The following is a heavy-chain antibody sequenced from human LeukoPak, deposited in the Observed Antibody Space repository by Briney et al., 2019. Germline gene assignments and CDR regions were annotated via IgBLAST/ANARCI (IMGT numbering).Heavy chain of an antibody. Sequence: GRSLRLSCAASGFTFSNAWMNWVRQAPGKGLEWVGRIKSKTDGGTTDYAAPVKGRFTISRDDSKNTLYLQMNSLKTEDTAVYYCTKTFYSDSTFDYWGQGTLVTVSS. CDR2: IKSKTDGGTT. V-gene: IGHV3-15*01. CDR1: GFTFSNAW. D-gene: IGHD4-11*01. J-gene: IGHJ4*02. CDR3: TKTFYSDSTFDY.